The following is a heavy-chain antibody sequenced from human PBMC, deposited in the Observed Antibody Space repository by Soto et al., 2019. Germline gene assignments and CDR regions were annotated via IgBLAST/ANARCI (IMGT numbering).Heavy chain of an antibody. Sequence: EVQLVESGGGLVQPGTSLRLSCAASGFTFDDYAMHWVRQAPGKGLEWVAGVSWHSVEFAYADSVKGRFTISRDNAKNSLDLQMNSLREDDSALYYCVKDAIVGVTIVGKDAFDVWGHGTMVTVS. D-gene: IGHD1-26*01. CDR3: VKDAIVGVTIVGKDAFDV. J-gene: IGHJ3*01. V-gene: IGHV3-9*01. CDR2: VSWHSVEF. CDR1: GFTFDDYA.